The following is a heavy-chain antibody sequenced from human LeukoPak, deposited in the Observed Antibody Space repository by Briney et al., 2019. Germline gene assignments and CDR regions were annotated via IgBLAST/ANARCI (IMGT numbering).Heavy chain of an antibody. CDR1: GFTFDDYG. CDR2: INWNGGST. Sequence: PGGSLRLSCAASGFTFDDYGMSWVRHAPGKGVEWVSGINWNGGSTGYADSVKGRFTISRDNAKNSLYLQMNSLRAEDTALYYCARVDYGNYYYYMDVWGKGTTVTVSS. J-gene: IGHJ6*03. V-gene: IGHV3-20*04. D-gene: IGHD4-17*01. CDR3: ARVDYGNYYYYMDV.